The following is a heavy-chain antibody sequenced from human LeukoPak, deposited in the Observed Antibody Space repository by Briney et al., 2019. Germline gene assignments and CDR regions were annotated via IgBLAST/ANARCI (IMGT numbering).Heavy chain of an antibody. CDR3: ARVGSTVLTPIDY. Sequence: GGSLRLSCAASGFTVSSNYMSWVRQAPGKGLEWVSVIYSGGSTYYADSVKGRFTISRDNSKNTLYLQMNSLRAEDTAVYYCARVGSTVLTPIDYWGQGTLVTVSS. CDR2: IYSGGST. D-gene: IGHD4-23*01. V-gene: IGHV3-53*01. CDR1: GFTVSSNY. J-gene: IGHJ4*02.